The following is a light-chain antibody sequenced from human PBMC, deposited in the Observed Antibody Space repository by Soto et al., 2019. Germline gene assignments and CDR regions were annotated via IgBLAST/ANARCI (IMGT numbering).Light chain of an antibody. Sequence: QSALTQPASVSGSPGQSITIACTGTSSDVGGYNYVSWYQQYPGKAPRLVISDVSNRPSGVSNRFSGSKSGNSASLTISGLQAEDEADYYCSSYTSSSNYVFGTGTKVTVL. CDR2: DVS. V-gene: IGLV2-14*01. CDR1: SSDVGGYNY. J-gene: IGLJ1*01. CDR3: SSYTSSSNYV.